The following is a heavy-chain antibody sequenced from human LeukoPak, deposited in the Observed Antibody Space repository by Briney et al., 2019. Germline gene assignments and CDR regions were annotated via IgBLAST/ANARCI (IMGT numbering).Heavy chain of an antibody. CDR1: GYTFTSNY. CDR2: ISPSGGST. J-gene: IGHJ4*02. CDR3: AKDAISSLAVRRFDL. V-gene: IGHV1-46*01. Sequence: ASVKVSCKASGYTFTSNYMHWVRQAPGQGPEWMGVISPSGGSTTYAQKFQGRVTLTRDMSTSTDYLELSSLSAEDTAAYFCAKDAISSLAVRRFDLWGQGTLVTVSS. D-gene: IGHD6-6*01.